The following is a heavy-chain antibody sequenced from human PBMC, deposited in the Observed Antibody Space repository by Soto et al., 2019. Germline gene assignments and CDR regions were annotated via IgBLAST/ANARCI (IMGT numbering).Heavy chain of an antibody. CDR2: ISGSGGST. Sequence: EVQLLESGGGLVQPGGSLRLSCAASGFTFSSYAMSWVRQAPGKGLEWVSAISGSGGSTYYADSVTGRFTISRDNSKNTLYLQMNSLRAEDTAVYYCAKVLSNPGVVVVAATLFDYWGQGTLVTGSS. CDR3: AKVLSNPGVVVVAATLFDY. D-gene: IGHD2-15*01. V-gene: IGHV3-23*01. J-gene: IGHJ4*02. CDR1: GFTFSSYA.